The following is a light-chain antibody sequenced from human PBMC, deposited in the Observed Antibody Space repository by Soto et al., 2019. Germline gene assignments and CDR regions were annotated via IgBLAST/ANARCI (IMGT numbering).Light chain of an antibody. CDR3: AAWDGSLNGWV. CDR2: SNV. CDR1: SSNIGSNT. Sequence: QSVLTQAPSVSGTPGQRVTISCSGSSSNIGSNTVSWYQQVPGTAPKVLIHSNVQRPSGVPDRFSGSKSGTSASLAIGGLQSEDEADYYCAAWDGSLNGWVFGGGTKVTVL. V-gene: IGLV1-44*01. J-gene: IGLJ3*02.